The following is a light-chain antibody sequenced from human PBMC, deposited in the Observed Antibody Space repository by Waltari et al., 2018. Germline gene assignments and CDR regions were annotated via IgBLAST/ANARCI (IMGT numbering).Light chain of an antibody. CDR3: HQNNKTPWT. CDR2: RAS. J-gene: IGKJ1*01. V-gene: IGKV1-39*01. Sequence: DIQLTQSPPSLSASIGGRVTITCRASQNIRTSLNWYHQKPGEAPTLLIYRASSLQSGVPSRFSGSGSGTDFTLTISSLQPEDFGSYYCHQNNKTPWTFGQGTKVEV. CDR1: QNIRTS.